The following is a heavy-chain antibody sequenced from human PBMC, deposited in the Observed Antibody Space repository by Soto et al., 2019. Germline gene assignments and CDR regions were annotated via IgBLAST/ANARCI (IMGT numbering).Heavy chain of an antibody. V-gene: IGHV3-33*01. CDR1: GFTFSSYG. CDR3: ARDYSAWPDGDYVGNY. J-gene: IGHJ4*02. Sequence: PGGSLTLSCAASGFTFSSYGMHWVRQPPGKGLEWVAVMWYDGSNKNYADSVKGRFTISRDNSKNPLYLQMNSLRAEDTAVYYCARDYSAWPDGDYVGNYWGQGTLVTVSS. CDR2: MWYDGSNK. D-gene: IGHD4-17*01.